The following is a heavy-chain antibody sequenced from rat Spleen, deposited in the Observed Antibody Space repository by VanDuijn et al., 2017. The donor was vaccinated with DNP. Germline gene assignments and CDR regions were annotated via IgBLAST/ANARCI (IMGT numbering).Heavy chain of an antibody. Sequence: EVQLVESGGGLVQPGRSLKLSCAASGFTFSNYDMAWVRQAPTKGLEWVATISYDGSRIYYRDSVKGRFTISRDNAKSTLYLQMNSLRSEDTATYYCARGGRSYFDYWGQGVMVTVSS. CDR3: ARGGRSYFDY. J-gene: IGHJ2*01. CDR2: ISYDGSRI. D-gene: IGHD1-11*01. V-gene: IGHV5-29*01. CDR1: GFTFSNYD.